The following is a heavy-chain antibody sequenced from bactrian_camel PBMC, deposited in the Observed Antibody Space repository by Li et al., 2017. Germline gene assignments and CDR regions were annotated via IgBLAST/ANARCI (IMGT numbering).Heavy chain of an antibody. Sequence: HVQLVESGGGSVQAGGSLRPSCAASGDATSRYSMGWFRQAPGKEREGVAAIDADGTTIYGDAVKGRFTISQDNAKNTLYLQMNSLKPEDTAMYYCAAGGGNGAFCYTGERSMDYWGQGTQVTVS. J-gene: IGHJ4*01. D-gene: IGHD2*01. CDR3: AAGGGNGAFCYTGERSMDY. V-gene: IGHV3S55*01. CDR1: GDATSRYS. CDR2: IDADGTT.